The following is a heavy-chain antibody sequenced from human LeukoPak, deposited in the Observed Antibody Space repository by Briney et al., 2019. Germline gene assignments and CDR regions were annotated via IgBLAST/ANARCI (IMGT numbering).Heavy chain of an antibody. CDR2: IYYTGST. D-gene: IGHD3-22*01. CDR1: GGSISSYY. J-gene: IGHJ3*02. V-gene: IGHV4-59*01. Sequence: SETLSLTCTVSGGSISSYYWSWIRQPPGKGLEWIGYIYYTGSTNYNPSLKSRVTISVDTSKNQFSLKLSSVTAADTAVYYCAREYYYDSSGLGASFDIWGQGTMVTVSS. CDR3: AREYYYDSSGLGASFDI.